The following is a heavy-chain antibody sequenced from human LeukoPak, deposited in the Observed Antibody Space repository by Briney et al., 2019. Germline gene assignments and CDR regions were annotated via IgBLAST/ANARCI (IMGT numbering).Heavy chain of an antibody. CDR1: EFTFSNYK. D-gene: IGHD3-10*01. J-gene: IGHJ5*02. CDR2: ISSSSIYI. CDR3: AKPSRAPFDP. V-gene: IGHV3-21*01. Sequence: GSLRLSCAASEFTFSNYKMNWVRQAPGKGLEWVSSISSSSIYIYYADSVKGRFTISRDNDKNSLYLQMNSLRAEDTAVYYCAKPSRAPFDPWGQGTLVTVSS.